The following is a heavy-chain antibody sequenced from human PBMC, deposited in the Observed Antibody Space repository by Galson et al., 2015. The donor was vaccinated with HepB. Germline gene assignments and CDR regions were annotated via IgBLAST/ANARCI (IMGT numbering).Heavy chain of an antibody. J-gene: IGHJ3*02. D-gene: IGHD6-13*01. Sequence: SVKVSCKASGSTFTSYDINWVRQATGQGLEWMGWMNPNSGNTGYAQKFQGRATMTRNTSISTSYMELSSLRFEDTAVYYCARGGSSSWYGHNAFDIWGQGTMVTVSS. V-gene: IGHV1-8*01. CDR1: GSTFTSYD. CDR2: MNPNSGNT. CDR3: ARGGSSSWYGHNAFDI.